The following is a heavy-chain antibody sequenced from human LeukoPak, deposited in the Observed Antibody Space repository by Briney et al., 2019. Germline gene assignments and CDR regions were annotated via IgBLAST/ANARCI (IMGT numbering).Heavy chain of an antibody. V-gene: IGHV1-8*02. CDR3: ARGRHYDFWSGYTSLDY. CDR2: MYPNSGNT. D-gene: IGHD3-3*01. J-gene: IGHJ4*02. Sequence: ASVKVSCKASGYTFTSYGISWVRQATGQGLEWIGWMYPNSGNTGYAQKFQGRVTMTRNTSISTAYMELSSLRSEDTAVYYCARGRHYDFWSGYTSLDYWGQGTLVTVSS. CDR1: GYTFTSYG.